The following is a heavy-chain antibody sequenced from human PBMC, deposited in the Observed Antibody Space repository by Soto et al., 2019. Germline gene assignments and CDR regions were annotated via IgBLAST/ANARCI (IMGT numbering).Heavy chain of an antibody. Sequence: QEQLVESGGGVVQPGRSLRLSCAASGFTFSSYGMHWVRQAPGKGLEWVAVISYDGSNKYYEDSVKGRFTISRDSSKNTLYLQMNRLRAEDTAIYYCAKAVSSDWAYYYNYGMDVWGQGTTVTVSS. CDR2: ISYDGSNK. D-gene: IGHD6-19*01. V-gene: IGHV3-30*18. CDR1: GFTFSSYG. CDR3: AKAVSSDWAYYYNYGMDV. J-gene: IGHJ6*02.